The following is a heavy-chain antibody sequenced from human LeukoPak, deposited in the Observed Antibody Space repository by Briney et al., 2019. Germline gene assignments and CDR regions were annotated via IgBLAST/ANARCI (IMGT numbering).Heavy chain of an antibody. CDR1: GFTFSSFG. CDR2: IWYDGSNK. V-gene: IGHV3-33*01. Sequence: GRSLRLSCAASGFTFSSFGMHWVRQAPGKGLERVEVIWYDGSNKYYADSVKGRFTISRDNSKNALYLQMNSLRAEDTAVYYCARDRGDSTSWYVTDYWGQGTLVTVSS. D-gene: IGHD2-2*01. J-gene: IGHJ4*02. CDR3: ARDRGDSTSWYVTDY.